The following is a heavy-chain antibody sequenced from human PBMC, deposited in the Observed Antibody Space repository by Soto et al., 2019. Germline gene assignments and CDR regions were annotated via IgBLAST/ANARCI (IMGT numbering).Heavy chain of an antibody. V-gene: IGHV1-69*01. Sequence: QVQLVQSGAEVKKPGSSVKVSCKASGDAFTNYIFDWVRQAPGQGLEWMGGIIPMFGTPKYAQTFQDRVTISADGSTGTAYVELTSLRFDDTAVSYCARRRDQTPVGLDFDTWGEGTRVTVSS. CDR3: ARRRDQTPVGLDFDT. D-gene: IGHD4-17*01. CDR1: GDAFTNYI. J-gene: IGHJ4*02. CDR2: IIPMFGTP.